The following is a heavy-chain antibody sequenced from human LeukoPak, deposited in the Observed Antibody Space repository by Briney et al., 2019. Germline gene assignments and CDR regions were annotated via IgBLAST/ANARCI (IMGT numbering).Heavy chain of an antibody. CDR2: IGTAGDT. CDR3: ARAGHLGGMDV. Sequence: GGSLRLSCAASGFTFSSYDMHWVRQATGQGLEWISTIGTAGDTYYPGSVNGRFTISREHAKNSLYLQMNSMRAGDTAVYYCARAGHLGGMDVWGQGTTVSVSS. J-gene: IGHJ6*02. CDR1: GFTFSSYD. V-gene: IGHV3-13*04.